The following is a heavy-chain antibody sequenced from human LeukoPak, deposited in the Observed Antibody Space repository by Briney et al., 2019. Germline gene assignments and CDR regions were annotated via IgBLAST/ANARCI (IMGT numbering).Heavy chain of an antibody. Sequence: GGSLRLSCAASGFTFSSYGMSWVRKAPGKGLEWVSAISGSGGSTYYADSVKGRFTISRDNSKNTLYLQMNSLRAEDTAVYYCAKGLYYYDSSGYQNWYFDLWGRGTLSLSPQ. CDR3: AKGLYYYDSSGYQNWYFDL. V-gene: IGHV3-23*01. J-gene: IGHJ2*01. CDR1: GFTFSSYG. D-gene: IGHD3-22*01. CDR2: ISGSGGST.